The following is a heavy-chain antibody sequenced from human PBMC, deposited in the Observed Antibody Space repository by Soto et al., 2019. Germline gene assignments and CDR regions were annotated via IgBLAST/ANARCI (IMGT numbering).Heavy chain of an antibody. CDR1: GGSISSYY. CDR3: ARAPPGEQGAAGPIYFDY. CDR2: IYYSGST. Sequence: SETLSLTCTVSGGSISSYYWSWIRQPPGKGLEWIGYIYYSGSTNYNPSLKSRVTISVDTSKNQFSLKLSSVPAADTAVYYCARAPPGEQGAAGPIYFDYWGQGTLVTVSS. V-gene: IGHV4-59*01. D-gene: IGHD6-13*01. J-gene: IGHJ4*02.